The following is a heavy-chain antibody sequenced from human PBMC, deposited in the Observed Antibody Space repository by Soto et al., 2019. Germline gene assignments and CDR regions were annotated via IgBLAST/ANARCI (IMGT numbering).Heavy chain of an antibody. CDR3: ARDTYVTMDPAGLDFDY. V-gene: IGHV1-46*01. CDR2: INPSGGST. Sequence: QVQLVQSGAEVKKPGASVKVSCKASGYTFTSYYMHWVRQAPGQGLEWMGIINPSGGSTSYAQKFKGRVTMTRDTSTSTVYMELSSLRSEDTAMYYCARDTYVTMDPAGLDFDYWGQGTLVTVSS. J-gene: IGHJ4*02. D-gene: IGHD3-10*01. CDR1: GYTFTSYY.